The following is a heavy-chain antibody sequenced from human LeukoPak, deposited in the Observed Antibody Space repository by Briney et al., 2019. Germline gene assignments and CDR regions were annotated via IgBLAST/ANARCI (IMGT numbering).Heavy chain of an antibody. CDR1: GFTFSNHE. Sequence: GGSLRLSCATSGFTFSNHEMNWVRQAPGKGLEWVAHTSRGGSDISYADSVKGRFTISTDNANSSLYLQMNSLRAEDTAVYFCVRARLIRLENFFDYWGQGTLVTVSS. D-gene: IGHD2-21*02. V-gene: IGHV3-48*03. CDR3: VRARLIRLENFFDY. CDR2: TSRGGSDI. J-gene: IGHJ4*02.